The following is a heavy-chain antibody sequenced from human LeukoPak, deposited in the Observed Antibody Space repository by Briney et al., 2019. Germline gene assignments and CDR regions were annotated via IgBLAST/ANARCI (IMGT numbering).Heavy chain of an antibody. J-gene: IGHJ4*02. CDR2: ISSSSSSI. Sequence: GGSLRLSCAASGFTFSSYSMNWVRQAPGKGLEGVSYISSSSSSIYYADSVKGRFTISRDNAKNSLYLQMNSLRAEDTAVYYCARDACSSTSCYFDYWGQGTLVTVSS. CDR1: GFTFSSYS. CDR3: ARDACSSTSCYFDY. D-gene: IGHD2-2*01. V-gene: IGHV3-48*01.